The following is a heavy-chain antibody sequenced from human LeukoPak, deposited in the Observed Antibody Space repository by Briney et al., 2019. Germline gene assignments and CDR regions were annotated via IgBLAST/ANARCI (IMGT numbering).Heavy chain of an antibody. CDR1: GFTFTSAW. D-gene: IGHD3-10*01. CDR2: IKSKTDGGTS. J-gene: IGHJ5*02. Sequence: PGGSLRLSCAASGFTFTSAWMYWVRQAPGKGLEWVGRIKSKTDGGTSGYAAPVTGRFTISRDDSKSTLYLEMNSLKTEDTGVYYCSTLWYGAWGQGTLVTVSS. V-gene: IGHV3-15*01. CDR3: STLWYGA.